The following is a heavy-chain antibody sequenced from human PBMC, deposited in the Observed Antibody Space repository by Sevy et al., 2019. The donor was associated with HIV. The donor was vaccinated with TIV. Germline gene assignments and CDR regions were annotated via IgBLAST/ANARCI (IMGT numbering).Heavy chain of an antibody. V-gene: IGHV3-48*03. J-gene: IGHJ6*02. CDR2: ISSSGSNI. Sequence: GGSLRLSCAASGFTFSSYEMNWVRQAPGKGLEWVSYISSSGSNIYYADSVKGRFTISRDNDKNSLYLQMNSLRAEDTAFYYCARVSYYDSSGYYYYYYGMDVWGQGTTVTVSS. CDR1: GFTFSSYE. D-gene: IGHD3-22*01. CDR3: ARVSYYDSSGYYYYYYGMDV.